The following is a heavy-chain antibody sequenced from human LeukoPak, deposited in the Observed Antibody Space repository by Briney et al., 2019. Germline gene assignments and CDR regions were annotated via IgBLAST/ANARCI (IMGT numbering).Heavy chain of an antibody. V-gene: IGHV3-11*01. CDR2: ISNSGGNT. D-gene: IGHD5-24*01. CDR1: GFTFRDYY. Sequence: GGSLRLSCTASGFTFRDYYMTWIRPAPGKGLDWVSYISNSGGNTYYADSVKGRFTISRDNAKNSLFLQMNSLRAEDTAVYYCARAIYDGFDIWGQGKMVTVSS. J-gene: IGHJ3*02. CDR3: ARAIYDGFDI.